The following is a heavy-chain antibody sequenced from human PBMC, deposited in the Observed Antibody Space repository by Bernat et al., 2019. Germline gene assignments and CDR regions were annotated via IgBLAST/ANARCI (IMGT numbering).Heavy chain of an antibody. CDR1: GFTFSSYG. D-gene: IGHD2-15*01. CDR3: AKSYCSGGSCYLDY. CDR2: ISGTGGST. J-gene: IGHJ4*02. V-gene: IGHV3-23*01. Sequence: EVQLLESGGGLVQPGGSLRLSCTASGFTFSSYGMSWVRQAPGKGLEWVSVISGTGGSTFYADSVKGRFTISRDTSENTRYLHMNSLSAEDTAVYYCAKSYCSGGSCYLDYWGQGTLVTVSS.